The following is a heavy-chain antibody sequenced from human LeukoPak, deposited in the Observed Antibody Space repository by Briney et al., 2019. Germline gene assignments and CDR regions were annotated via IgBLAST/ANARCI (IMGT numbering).Heavy chain of an antibody. Sequence: GGSLRLSCAASGFTFSNYAMNWVRQAPGKGLQWVSSISGSGGNTYYADSVKGRFTIPRDNSKNTLYLQMNSLRAEDTAAYYCAKGRRDGHNFDFDYWGQGTLVTVSS. CDR2: ISGSGGNT. D-gene: IGHD5-24*01. CDR1: GFTFSNYA. V-gene: IGHV3-23*01. CDR3: AKGRRDGHNFDFDY. J-gene: IGHJ4*02.